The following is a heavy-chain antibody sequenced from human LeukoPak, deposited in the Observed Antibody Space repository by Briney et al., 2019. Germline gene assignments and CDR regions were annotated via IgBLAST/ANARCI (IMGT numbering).Heavy chain of an antibody. CDR3: ARGFMISDY. D-gene: IGHD3/OR15-3a*01. Sequence: GGSLRLSCAASGFTFSSNYMSWGRQAPGEGVEWVSVIYSGSSTYYADSVNGRFTISRDNSKNTLYLKMNSLRAEDTAVYYCARGFMISDYWGQGTLVTVSS. CDR1: GFTFSSNY. CDR2: IYSGSST. J-gene: IGHJ4*02. V-gene: IGHV3-53*01.